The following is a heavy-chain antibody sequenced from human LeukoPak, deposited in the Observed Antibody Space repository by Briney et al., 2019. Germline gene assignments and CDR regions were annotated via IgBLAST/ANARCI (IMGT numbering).Heavy chain of an antibody. CDR3: ARDRGGSGTSCYDY. J-gene: IGHJ4*02. Sequence: ASVKVSCTASGYTFTSYAMHWVRQAPGQRLGWMGWINAGNGNTKYSQKFQGRVTITRDTSASTAYMELSRLTSDDTAVYYCARDRGGSGTSCYDYWGQGTLVTVSS. V-gene: IGHV1-3*01. CDR1: GYTFTSYA. CDR2: INAGNGNT. D-gene: IGHD2-2*01.